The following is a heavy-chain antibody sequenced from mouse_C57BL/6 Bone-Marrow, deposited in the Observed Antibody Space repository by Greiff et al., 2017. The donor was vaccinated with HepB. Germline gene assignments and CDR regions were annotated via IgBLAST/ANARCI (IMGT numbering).Heavy chain of an antibody. J-gene: IGHJ1*03. CDR2: IWTGGGT. Sequence: QVQLKESGPGLVAPSQSLSITCTVSGFSLTSYAISWVRQPPGKGLEWLGVIWTGGGTNYNSALKSRLSISKDNSKSQVFLKMNSLQTDDTARYYCARNGFTTVVAPYWYFDVWGTGTTVTVSS. CDR1: GFSLTSYA. V-gene: IGHV2-9-1*01. CDR3: ARNGFTTVVAPYWYFDV. D-gene: IGHD1-1*01.